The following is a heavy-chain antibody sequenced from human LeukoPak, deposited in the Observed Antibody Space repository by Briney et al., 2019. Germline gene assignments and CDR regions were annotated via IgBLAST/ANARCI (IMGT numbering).Heavy chain of an antibody. Sequence: ASVKVSCKASGYTFTSYGISWVRQAPGQGLEWMGRISAYNGNTNYAQKLQGRVTMTTDTSTSTAYMELSSLRSEDTAVYYCARGVNTYLWFGGDYMDVWGKGSTVTVSS. CDR3: ARGVNTYLWFGGDYMDV. J-gene: IGHJ6*03. D-gene: IGHD3-16*01. CDR2: ISAYNGNT. V-gene: IGHV1-18*01. CDR1: GYTFTSYG.